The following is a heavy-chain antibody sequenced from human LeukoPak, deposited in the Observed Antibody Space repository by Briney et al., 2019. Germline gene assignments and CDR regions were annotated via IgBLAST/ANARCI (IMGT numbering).Heavy chain of an antibody. CDR1: GGSITSFY. Sequence: SETLSLTCSVSGGSITSFYWNWIRQPPGKGLEWIGYVYSSGSTSYNPSLKSRVNMTVDRSRNQVSLKLSSLIAADTAVYYCARAGPYGSGTYVPDYFRAFALDVWGQGTTVAVSS. J-gene: IGHJ6*02. CDR2: VYSSGST. CDR3: ARAGPYGSGTYVPDYFRAFALDV. V-gene: IGHV4-59*01. D-gene: IGHD3-10*01.